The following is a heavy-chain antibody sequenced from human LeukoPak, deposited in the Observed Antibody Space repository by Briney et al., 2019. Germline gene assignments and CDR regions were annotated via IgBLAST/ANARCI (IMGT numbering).Heavy chain of an antibody. Sequence: GGPLRLSCAASGFTFSSYSMNWVRQAPGKGLEWVSSISSSSSYIYYADSVKGRFTISRDNAKNSLYLQMNSLRAEDTAVYYCAREKHYCSSTSCQGEFDYWGQGTLVTVSS. CDR1: GFTFSSYS. CDR2: ISSSSSYI. V-gene: IGHV3-21*01. D-gene: IGHD2-2*01. J-gene: IGHJ4*02. CDR3: AREKHYCSSTSCQGEFDY.